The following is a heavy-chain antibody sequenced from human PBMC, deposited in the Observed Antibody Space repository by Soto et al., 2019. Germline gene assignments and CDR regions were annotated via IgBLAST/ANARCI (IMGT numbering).Heavy chain of an antibody. V-gene: IGHV1-8*01. J-gene: IGHJ6*02. CDR2: MNPNSGNT. D-gene: IGHD2-2*01. Sequence: QVQLVQSGAEVKKPGASVKVSCKASGYTFTSYDINWVRQATGQGLEWMGWMNPNSGNTGYAQKFQGRVTMTRNTSISTAYMELSSLRSEDTAVYYCARGTVVLGPAAIRDYGMDVWGQGTTVTVSS. CDR3: ARGTVVLGPAAIRDYGMDV. CDR1: GYTFTSYD.